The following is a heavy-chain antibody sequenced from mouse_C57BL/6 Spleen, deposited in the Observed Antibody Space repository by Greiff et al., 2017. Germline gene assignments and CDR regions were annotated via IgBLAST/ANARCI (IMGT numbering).Heavy chain of an antibody. V-gene: IGHV1-39*01. J-gene: IGHJ4*01. Sequence: VQLQQSGPELVKPGASVKISCKASGYSITDYNMNWVKQSNGKSLEWIGVINPNYGTTSYNQKFKGKATLTVDQSSSTAYMQLNSLTSEDSAVYYCARGDSSSPYYAMDYWGQGTSVTVSS. CDR1: GYSITDYN. D-gene: IGHD1-1*01. CDR2: INPNYGTT. CDR3: ARGDSSSPYYAMDY.